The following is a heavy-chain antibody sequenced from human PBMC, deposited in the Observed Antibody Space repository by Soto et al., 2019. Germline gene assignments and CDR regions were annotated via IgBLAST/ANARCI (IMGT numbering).Heavy chain of an antibody. CDR3: VRGNTGYGNFDS. CDR2: MYTDGRST. J-gene: IGHJ4*02. D-gene: IGHD5-12*01. CDR1: GFSFSSFW. V-gene: IGHV3-74*01. Sequence: EVQLVESGGGLVQPGGSLRLSCAASGFSFSSFWMHWVRQAPGKGLVWVSRMYTDGRSTYYADSVKGRFTISRDNAKNTLYLQMNSLRDEDTAVYYCVRGNTGYGNFDSWGQGTLVTVSS.